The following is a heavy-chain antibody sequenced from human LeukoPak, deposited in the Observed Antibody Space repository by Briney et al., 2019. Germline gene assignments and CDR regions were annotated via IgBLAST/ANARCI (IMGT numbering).Heavy chain of an antibody. CDR3: ARSSTTTVVNDY. J-gene: IGHJ4*02. CDR2: IYYSGST. D-gene: IGHD4-23*01. CDR1: GGSISSGDYY. V-gene: IGHV4-30-4*01. Sequence: PSQTLSLTCTVSGGSISSGDYYWSWIRQPPGKGLEWIGCIYYSGSTYYNPSLKSRVTISVDTSRNQFSLKLSSVTAADTAVYYCARSSTTTVVNDYWGQGTLVTVSS.